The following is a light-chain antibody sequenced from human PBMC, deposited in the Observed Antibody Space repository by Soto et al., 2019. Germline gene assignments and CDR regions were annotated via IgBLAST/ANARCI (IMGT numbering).Light chain of an antibody. CDR1: SNDIGAYKY. CDR2: EVS. CDR3: SSYTTGSTLYV. Sequence: QSVLTQPPSVSGSPGQSITISCTGSSNDIGAYKYVSWYQQYPGKAPKLIIFEVSNRPSGVSNRFSGSKSGNTASLTIAGLQAEDEADYHCSSYTTGSTLYVFGGGTKVTVL. J-gene: IGLJ1*01. V-gene: IGLV2-14*01.